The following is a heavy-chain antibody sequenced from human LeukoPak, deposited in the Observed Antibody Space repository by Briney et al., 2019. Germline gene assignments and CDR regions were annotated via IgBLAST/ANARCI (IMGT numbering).Heavy chain of an antibody. CDR3: AKSGSRQDDSGGYYPDWFDP. Sequence: PGGSPRLSCAASGFTFSSYAMSWVRQAPGKGLEWVSAISGSGGSTYYADSVKGRFTISRDNSKNTLYLQMNSLRAEDTAVYYCAKSGSRQDDSGGYYPDWFDPWGQGTLVTVSS. CDR1: GFTFSSYA. CDR2: ISGSGGST. D-gene: IGHD3-22*01. J-gene: IGHJ5*02. V-gene: IGHV3-23*01.